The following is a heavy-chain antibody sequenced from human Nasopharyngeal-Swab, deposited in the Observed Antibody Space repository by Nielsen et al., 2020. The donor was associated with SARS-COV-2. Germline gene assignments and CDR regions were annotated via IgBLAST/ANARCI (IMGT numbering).Heavy chain of an antibody. D-gene: IGHD5-24*01. CDR2: INHSGST. CDR1: GGPFSGYY. V-gene: IGHV4-34*01. J-gene: IGHJ4*02. Sequence: SETLSLTCAVYGGPFSGYYWSWIRQPPGKGLEWIGEINHSGSTNYNPSLKSRVTISVDTSKNQFSLKLSSVTAADTAVYYCATVDLDYWGQGTLVTVSS. CDR3: ATVDLDY.